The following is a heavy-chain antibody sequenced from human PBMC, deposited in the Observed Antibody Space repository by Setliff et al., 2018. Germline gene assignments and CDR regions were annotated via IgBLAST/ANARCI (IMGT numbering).Heavy chain of an antibody. V-gene: IGHV1-2*02. J-gene: IGHJ6*03. D-gene: IGHD1-1*01. CDR3: ARSPTRTTGSHYLGYYYYYMDF. CDR2: INPNNGGT. Sequence: ASVKVSCKASQYTFTAYYLHWVRQAPGQGLEWMGWINPNNGGTKYAQKFQDRVTMTRDTSISTGYMELSRLRYDDTAVYYCARSPTRTTGSHYLGYYYYYMDFWGKGTTVTVSS. CDR1: QYTFTAYY.